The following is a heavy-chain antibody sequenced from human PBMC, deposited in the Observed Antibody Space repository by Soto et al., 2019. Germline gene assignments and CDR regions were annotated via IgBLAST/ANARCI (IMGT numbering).Heavy chain of an antibody. CDR3: ARGTKYYYYGMDV. Sequence: QVQLVQSGAEVKKPGASVKVSCKASGYTFTGYYMHWGRQAPGQGLEWMGWINPNSGGTNYAQKFQGWVTMARDPSISTAYMELSRLRSDDTAVYYCARGTKYYYYGMDVWGQGTTVTVSS. D-gene: IGHD2-8*01. V-gene: IGHV1-2*04. CDR1: GYTFTGYY. CDR2: INPNSGGT. J-gene: IGHJ6*02.